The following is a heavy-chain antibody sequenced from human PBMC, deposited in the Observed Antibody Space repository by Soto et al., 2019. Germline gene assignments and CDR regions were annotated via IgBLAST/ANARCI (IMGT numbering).Heavy chain of an antibody. V-gene: IGHV3-30-3*01. CDR1: GYTFSDHA. CDR2: ISADGTRE. J-gene: IGHJ4*01. D-gene: IGHD6-13*01. CDR3: ATDVGAGGGVGTPGH. Sequence: QVQLVESGGGVVQPGGSLRLSCAASGYTFSDHAMHWFRQSPGKGLEWVTVISADGTREFYAESVKGRFIISRDNLKNTLSLQMNTVRDEDTAFHYCATDVGAGGGVGTPGHWGQGTLVTVSS.